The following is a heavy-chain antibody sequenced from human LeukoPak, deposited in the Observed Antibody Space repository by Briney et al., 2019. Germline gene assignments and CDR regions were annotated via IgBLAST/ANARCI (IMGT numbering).Heavy chain of an antibody. CDR2: IDKKDNFYAT. Sequence: GGSLRLSCAASGFTFSGPAIHWIRQSSGKGLEWVGHIDKKDNFYATTSAALVTGRFTISRDDSKNTAYLQMNSLKTEDTALYYCTRDSGTYNWLDPWGQGTLVTVSS. V-gene: IGHV3-73*01. CDR3: TRDSGTYNWLDP. D-gene: IGHD1-26*01. CDR1: GFTFSGPA. J-gene: IGHJ5*02.